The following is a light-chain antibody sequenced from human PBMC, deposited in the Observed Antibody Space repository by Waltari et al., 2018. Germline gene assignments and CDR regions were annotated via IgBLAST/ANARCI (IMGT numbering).Light chain of an antibody. Sequence: DIQITQSPSSLSASVGYRVTLTCRASQGISTWLAWYQQKPGNAPKLLIYSASTLQTGVPSRFSGSGSGTDFSLTIDSLQPEDFATYYCQQGNSFPPTFGQGTKVEIK. CDR2: SAS. CDR3: QQGNSFPPT. J-gene: IGKJ1*01. V-gene: IGKV1-12*01. CDR1: QGISTW.